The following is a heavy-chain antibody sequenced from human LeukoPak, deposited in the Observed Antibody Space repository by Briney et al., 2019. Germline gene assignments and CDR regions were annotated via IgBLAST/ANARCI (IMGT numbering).Heavy chain of an antibody. CDR3: TRDRTYDILTAQIDY. CDR2: IRSKAYGGTT. V-gene: IGHV3-49*03. CDR1: GFTFGDYA. Sequence: GGSLRLSCTASGFTFGDYAMSWFRQAPGKGLEWVGFIRSKAYGGTTEYAASVKGRFTISRDDSKSIAYLQMNSLKTEDTAVYYCTRDRTYDILTAQIDYCGQGTLVTVSS. D-gene: IGHD3-9*01. J-gene: IGHJ4*02.